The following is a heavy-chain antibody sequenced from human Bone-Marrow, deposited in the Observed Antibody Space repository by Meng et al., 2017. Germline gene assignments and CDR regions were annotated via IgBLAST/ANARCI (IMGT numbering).Heavy chain of an antibody. J-gene: IGHJ4*02. V-gene: IGHV4-34*01. CDR1: GGSFSDYY. CDR2: INHSGST. Sequence: QVEPKPWGAGLLNAAETLSLPCGVSGGSFSDYYWSWIRQPPGKGLEWIGEINHSGSTNYNPSLESRATISVDTSQNNLSLKLSSVTAADSAVYYCARGPTTMAHDFDYWGQGTLVTVSS. D-gene: IGHD4-11*01. CDR3: ARGPTTMAHDFDY.